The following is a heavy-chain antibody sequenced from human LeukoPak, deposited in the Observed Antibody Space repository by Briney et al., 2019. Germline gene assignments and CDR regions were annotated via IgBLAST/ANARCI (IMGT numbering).Heavy chain of an antibody. CDR3: AKDRVPDSGYDIDY. Sequence: PGGSLRLSCAASGFSFSGYGMYWVRQAPRKGLEWVAGIYGSGGVIKYADSVKGRFTISRDNSENILYLQMDSLRVEDTAMYYCAKDRVPDSGYDIDYWGRGTLVTVSS. CDR2: IYGSGGVI. V-gene: IGHV3-23*01. J-gene: IGHJ4*02. D-gene: IGHD5-12*01. CDR1: GFSFSGYG.